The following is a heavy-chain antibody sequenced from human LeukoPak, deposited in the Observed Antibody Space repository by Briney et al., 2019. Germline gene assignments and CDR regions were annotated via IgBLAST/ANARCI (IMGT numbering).Heavy chain of an antibody. CDR2: ISAYNGNT. J-gene: IGHJ4*02. CDR1: GYTFTGYY. CDR3: AVGDYYYDTRFDY. D-gene: IGHD3-22*01. V-gene: IGHV1-18*04. Sequence: ASVKVSCKASGYTFTGYYMHWVRQAPGQGLEWMGWISAYNGNTNYAQKLQGRVTMTTDTSTSTAYMELRSLRSDDTAVYYCAVGDYYYDTRFDYWGQGTLVTVSS.